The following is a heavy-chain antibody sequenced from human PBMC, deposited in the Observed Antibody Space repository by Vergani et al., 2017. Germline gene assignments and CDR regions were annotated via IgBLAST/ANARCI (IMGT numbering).Heavy chain of an antibody. J-gene: IGHJ3*02. Sequence: QVQLVESGGGVVQPGGSLRLSCAASGFTFSSYGMHWVRQAPGKGLEWVAFIRYDGSNKYYADSVKGRFTISRDNSKNTLYLQMNSLRAEDTAVYYCASAEAGLDAFDIWGQGTMVTVSS. D-gene: IGHD6-19*01. CDR2: IRYDGSNK. CDR3: ASAEAGLDAFDI. V-gene: IGHV3-30*02. CDR1: GFTFSSYG.